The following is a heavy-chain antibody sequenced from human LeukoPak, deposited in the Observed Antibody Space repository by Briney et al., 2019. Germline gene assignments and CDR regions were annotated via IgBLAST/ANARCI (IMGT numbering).Heavy chain of an antibody. CDR2: IYYSGST. D-gene: IGHD4-17*01. V-gene: IGHV4-59*01. J-gene: IGHJ4*02. CDR3: ARTDYGDSRGHFDY. Sequence: PSETLSLTCTVSGGSISSYYWSWVRQPPGKGLEWIGYIYYSGSTNYNPSLKSRVTMSVDTSKNQFSLKLSSVTAADTAVYYCARTDYGDSRGHFDYWGQGTLSPSPQ. CDR1: GGSISSYY.